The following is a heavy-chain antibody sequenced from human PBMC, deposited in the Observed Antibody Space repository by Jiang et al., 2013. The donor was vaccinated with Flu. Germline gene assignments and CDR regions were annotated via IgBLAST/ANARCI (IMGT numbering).Heavy chain of an antibody. Sequence: SYAMHWVRQAPGKGLEWVAVISYDGSYKYYADSVRGRFTISRDSSKNTLYLQMNSLRPEDTAVYYCARDPLGYSAYVSYYFDYWGQGTLVTVSS. CDR3: ARDPLGYSAYVSYYFDY. D-gene: IGHD5-12*01. CDR2: ISYDGSYK. CDR1: SYA. V-gene: IGHV3-30*04. J-gene: IGHJ4*02.